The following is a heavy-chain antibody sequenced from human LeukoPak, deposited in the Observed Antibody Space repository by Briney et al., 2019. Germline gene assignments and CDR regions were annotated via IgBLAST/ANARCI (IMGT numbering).Heavy chain of an antibody. CDR3: AKDSQLDVGSDYYYYFYMDV. D-gene: IGHD1-1*01. V-gene: IGHV3-30*02. Sequence: GGSLRLSCAASGFSFSTFGMYWVRQVPGKGLEWVAFIRYDGNDKYYGDSAKDRFTISRDNSKNTSYLQTNSLTTDDTGVYYCAKDSQLDVGSDYYYYFYMDVWGRGTTVTVSS. J-gene: IGHJ6*03. CDR1: GFSFSTFG. CDR2: IRYDGNDK.